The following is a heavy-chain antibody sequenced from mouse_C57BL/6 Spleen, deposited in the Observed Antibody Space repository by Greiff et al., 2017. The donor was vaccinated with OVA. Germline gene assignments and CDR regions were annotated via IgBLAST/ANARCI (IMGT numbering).Heavy chain of an antibody. CDR1: GYSITSGYY. CDR2: ISYDGSN. CDR3: ARDRNGYSPVDY. V-gene: IGHV3-6*01. J-gene: IGHJ2*01. Sequence: ESGPGLVKPSQSLSLTCSVTGYSITSGYYWNWIRQFPGNKLEWMGYISYDGSNNYNPSLKNRISITRDTSKNQFFLKLNSVTTEDTATYYCARDRNGYSPVDYWGQGTTLTVSS. D-gene: IGHD2-3*01.